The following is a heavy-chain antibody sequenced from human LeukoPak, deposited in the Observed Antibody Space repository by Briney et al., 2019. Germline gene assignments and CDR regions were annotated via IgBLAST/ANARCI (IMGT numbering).Heavy chain of an antibody. CDR1: GFTFSSYG. CDR3: AKETAAAGSNWFDP. V-gene: IGHV3-30*18. D-gene: IGHD6-13*01. CDR2: ISYDGSNK. J-gene: IGHJ5*02. Sequence: PGGSLRLSCAASGFTFSSYGMHWVRQAPGKGLEWVGVISYDGSNKYYADSVKGRFTISRDNSKNTLYLQLNILRAEDTAVYYCAKETAAAGSNWFDPWGKGTLVTVSS.